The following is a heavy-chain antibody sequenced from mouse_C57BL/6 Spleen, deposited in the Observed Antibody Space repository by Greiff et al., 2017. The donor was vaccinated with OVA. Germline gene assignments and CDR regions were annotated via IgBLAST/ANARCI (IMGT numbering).Heavy chain of an antibody. V-gene: IGHV5-15*04. J-gene: IGHJ2*01. CDR1: GFTFSDYG. CDR2: ISNLAYSI. Sequence: DVKLVESGGGLVQPGGSLKLSCAASGFTFSDYGMAWVRQAPRKGPEWVAFISNLAYSIYYADTVTGRFTISRENAKNTLYLEMSSLRSEDTAMYYCARRGSSGYDYFDYWGQGTTLTVSS. CDR3: ARRGSSGYDYFDY. D-gene: IGHD3-2*02.